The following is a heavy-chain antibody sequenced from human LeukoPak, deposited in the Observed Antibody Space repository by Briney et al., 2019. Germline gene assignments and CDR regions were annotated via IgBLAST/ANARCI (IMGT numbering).Heavy chain of an antibody. Sequence: SETLSLTCTVSGGXISSYYWSWIRQPPGKRLEWIGHIHYSGSTNYNPSLKSRVTISVDTSKNQFSLKLSSVTAADTAVYYCASRSSIWSGYQDTLYYFDSWGQGTLVTVSS. J-gene: IGHJ4*02. CDR2: IHYSGST. CDR3: ASRSSIWSGYQDTLYYFDS. CDR1: GGXISSYY. V-gene: IGHV4-59*01. D-gene: IGHD3-3*01.